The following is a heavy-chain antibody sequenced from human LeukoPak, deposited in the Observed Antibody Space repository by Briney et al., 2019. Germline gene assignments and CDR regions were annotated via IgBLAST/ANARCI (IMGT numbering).Heavy chain of an antibody. V-gene: IGHV3-23*01. J-gene: IGHJ5*02. Sequence: GGSLRLSCAASGFTFSSYAMSWVRQAPGKGLEWVSAISGSGGSTYYAESVKGRFTISRDNSKNTLYLQMNSLRAEDTAVYYCAKSAGYSYGPYNWFDPWGQGTLVTVSS. D-gene: IGHD5-18*01. CDR3: AKSAGYSYGPYNWFDP. CDR2: ISGSGGST. CDR1: GFTFSSYA.